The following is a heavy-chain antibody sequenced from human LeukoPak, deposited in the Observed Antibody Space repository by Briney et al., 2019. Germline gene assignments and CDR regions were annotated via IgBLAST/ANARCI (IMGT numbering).Heavy chain of an antibody. CDR2: IYSGGST. CDR3: AKSYDYGGISKLDC. D-gene: IGHD4-23*01. J-gene: IGHJ4*02. CDR1: GFTVSSNY. V-gene: IGHV3-66*01. Sequence: GGSLRLSCAASGFTVSSNYMSWVRQAPGKGLEWVSVIYSGGSTYYADSVKGRFTISRDNSKNTLYLQMNSLRAEDTAVYYCAKSYDYGGISKLDCWGQGTLVTVSS.